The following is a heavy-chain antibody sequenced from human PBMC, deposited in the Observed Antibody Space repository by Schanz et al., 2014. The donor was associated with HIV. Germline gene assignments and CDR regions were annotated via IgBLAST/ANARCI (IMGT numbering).Heavy chain of an antibody. CDR1: GFTFSDYG. J-gene: IGHJ4*02. CDR3: AKPEYDSRGNSQSHFDY. CDR2: ISGSGVST. Sequence: VQLVESGGGVVQPGRSLRLSCAASGFTFSDYGMHWVRQAPGKGLEWVSAISGSGVSTFYAGSVKGRFAISRDNSKNTLYLQMTTLRIDDTAVYYCAKPEYDSRGNSQSHFDYWGQGTLVTVSS. D-gene: IGHD3-22*01. V-gene: IGHV3-23*04.